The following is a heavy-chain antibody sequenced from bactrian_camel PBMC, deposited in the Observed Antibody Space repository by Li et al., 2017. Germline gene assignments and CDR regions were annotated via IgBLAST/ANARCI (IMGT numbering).Heavy chain of an antibody. CDR3: AASTYECYLGTYLFTWTEFDH. J-gene: IGHJ4*01. CDR2: IDSDGRP. D-gene: IGHD3*01. V-gene: IGHV3S53*01. Sequence: VQLVESGGGSVQAGGSLRLSCEASGYINMEYCMGWFRQPPGKEREGVAAIDSDGRPTYVDSVKGRFTISKDNAKNTMTLQMDSLNTEDTAMYYCAASTYECYLGTYLFTWTEFDHWGQGTQVTVS. CDR1: GYINMEYC.